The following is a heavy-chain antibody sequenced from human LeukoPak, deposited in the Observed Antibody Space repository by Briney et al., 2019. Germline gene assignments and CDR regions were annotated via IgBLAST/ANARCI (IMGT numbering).Heavy chain of an antibody. V-gene: IGHV3-23*01. CDR2: VTSSGSST. Sequence: GGSLRLSCAASGFTFSSYAMSWVRQAPGKGLEWVSTVTSSGSSTNYADSVKGRFTISRDNSKGTLYLHMNSLRAEDTAVYYCAKDAFHDSSGYYSPFDSWGQGTLVTVSS. CDR1: GFTFSSYA. D-gene: IGHD3-22*01. CDR3: AKDAFHDSSGYYSPFDS. J-gene: IGHJ4*02.